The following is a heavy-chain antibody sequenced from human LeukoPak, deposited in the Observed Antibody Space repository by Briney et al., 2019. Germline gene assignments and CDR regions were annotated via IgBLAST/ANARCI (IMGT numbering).Heavy chain of an antibody. D-gene: IGHD6-13*01. V-gene: IGHV3-7*01. CDR1: GFSVSGYW. CDR2: IKHDGSEK. CDR3: AREWQGGIAAAGTRIEGDY. J-gene: IGHJ4*02. Sequence: GGSLRLSCAVSGFSVSGYWMTWVREAPGKGLEWVANIKHDGSEKNYVDSVKGRFTISRDNAENSLFLQMNSLRVEDRAVYYCAREWQGGIAAAGTRIEGDYWGQGTLGAVS.